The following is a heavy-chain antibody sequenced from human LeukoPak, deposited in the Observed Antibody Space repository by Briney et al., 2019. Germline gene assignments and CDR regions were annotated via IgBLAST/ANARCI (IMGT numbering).Heavy chain of an antibody. J-gene: IGHJ4*02. D-gene: IGHD3-3*02. CDR3: ARHPFISASDY. CDR2: IDPSDSYT. CDR1: GYSFTSYW. V-gene: IGHV5-10-1*01. Sequence: GESLQISCRASGYSFTSYWITWGGQIPGKAREWMGRIDPSDSYTIYSPPFQGHVTFSSDKSISTAYLQWSSLKASDTAMYYCARHPFISASDYWGQGTLVTVSS.